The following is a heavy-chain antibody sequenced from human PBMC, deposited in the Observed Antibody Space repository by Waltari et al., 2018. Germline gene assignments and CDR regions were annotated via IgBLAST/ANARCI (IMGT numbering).Heavy chain of an antibody. CDR2: IRRQPYNYAT. CDR1: GFSSSGST. Sequence: EVQVVESGGGLVQPGGSLKLSCATSGFSSSGSTIPWVRQTSGKGLEWVGRIRRQPYNYATAYSASVKGRFTISRDDSKNTAYLQMNNLMTEDTAVYYCSGGEVTGTDFWGQGTLVTVSS. D-gene: IGHD6-19*01. CDR3: SGGEVTGTDF. J-gene: IGHJ4*02. V-gene: IGHV3-73*01.